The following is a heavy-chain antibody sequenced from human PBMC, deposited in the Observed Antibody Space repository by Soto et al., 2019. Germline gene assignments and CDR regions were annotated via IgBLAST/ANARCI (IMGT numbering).Heavy chain of an antibody. CDR2: ISSNSSYI. CDR3: ARDFSYGDYVIDY. J-gene: IGHJ4*02. D-gene: IGHD4-17*01. Sequence: GGSLRLSCAASGFTFSSYSMNWVRQAPGKGLEWVSSISSNSSYIYYADSVKGRFTISRDNAKNSLYLQMNSLRAEDTAVYYCARDFSYGDYVIDYWGQGTLVTVSS. CDR1: GFTFSSYS. V-gene: IGHV3-21*01.